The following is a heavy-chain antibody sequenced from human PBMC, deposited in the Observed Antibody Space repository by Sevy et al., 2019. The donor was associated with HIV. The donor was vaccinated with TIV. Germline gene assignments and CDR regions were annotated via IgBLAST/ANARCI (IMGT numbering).Heavy chain of an antibody. J-gene: IGHJ6*02. CDR2: FYYSGST. V-gene: IGHV4-59*01. Sequence: SETLSLTSTVSGDSISNYYWSWIRQPPGKGLEWIGYFYYSGSTNYNPPLKSRVTISVDTSKNQISLKLSSVTAADTAVYYCARTSAYYYYGVDVWGQGTTVTVSS. D-gene: IGHD2-2*01. CDR3: ARTSAYYYYGVDV. CDR1: GDSISNYY.